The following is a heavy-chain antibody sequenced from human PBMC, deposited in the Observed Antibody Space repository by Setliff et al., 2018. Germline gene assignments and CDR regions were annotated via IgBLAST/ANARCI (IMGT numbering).Heavy chain of an antibody. Sequence: ASVKVSCKTSAYTFSGYYIHWVRQAPGQGLQWMGWINPNIGDTNYAPKFQGRVTMTRDTSVSTAYMELTRLSSDDTAMYYCLFWFAESASDYWGLGTPVTVSS. V-gene: IGHV1-2*02. J-gene: IGHJ4*01. CDR3: LFWFAESASDY. D-gene: IGHD3-10*01. CDR2: INPNIGDT. CDR1: AYTFSGYY.